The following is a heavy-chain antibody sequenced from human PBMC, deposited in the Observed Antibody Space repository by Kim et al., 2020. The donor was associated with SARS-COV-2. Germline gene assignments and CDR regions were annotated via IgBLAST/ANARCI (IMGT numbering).Heavy chain of an antibody. Sequence: GGSMRLSCAASGFTFSSYSMNWVRQAPGKGLEWVSYISSSSSTIYYADSVKGRFTISRDNAKNSLSLQMNSLRDEDTAVYYCARDWYYYGSWCYGCYYYSGIDVWGQGATFTVSS. V-gene: IGHV3-48*02. J-gene: IGHJ6*02. D-gene: IGHD3-10*01. CDR2: ISSSSSTI. CDR3: ARDWYYYGSWCYGCYYYSGIDV. CDR1: GFTFSSYS.